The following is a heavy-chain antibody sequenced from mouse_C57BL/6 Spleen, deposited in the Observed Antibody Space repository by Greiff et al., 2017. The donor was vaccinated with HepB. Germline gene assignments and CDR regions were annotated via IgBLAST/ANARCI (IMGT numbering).Heavy chain of an antibody. CDR2: IHPNSGST. V-gene: IGHV1-64*01. CDR3: ARWSYYYAMDY. J-gene: IGHJ4*01. Sequence: QVQLQQPGAELVKPGASVKLSCKASGYTFTSYWMHWVKQWPGQGLEWIGMIHPNSGSTNYNEKFKSKATLTVDKSSSTAYMQLSSLTSEDSAVYCCARWSYYYAMDYWGQGTSVTVSS. CDR1: GYTFTSYW.